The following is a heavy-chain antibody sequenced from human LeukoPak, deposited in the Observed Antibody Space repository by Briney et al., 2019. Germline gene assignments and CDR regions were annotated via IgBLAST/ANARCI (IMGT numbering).Heavy chain of an antibody. D-gene: IGHD6-19*01. J-gene: IGHJ4*02. V-gene: IGHV3-23*01. CDR2: IVGSGCSS. CDR3: AKTTFGYSSGRSPGWPVDS. Sequence: PGGSLRLSCAASGFTFNSHAMYWVRQAPGKGLEWVSGIVGSGCSSYYAESVRGRFTISRDNSTNTVYMQMNSLRDEDTAVYYCAKTTFGYSSGRSPGWPVDSWGQGTVVTVSS. CDR1: GFTFNSHA.